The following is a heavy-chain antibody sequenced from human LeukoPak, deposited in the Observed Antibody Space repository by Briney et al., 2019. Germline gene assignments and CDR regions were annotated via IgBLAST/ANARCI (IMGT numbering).Heavy chain of an antibody. D-gene: IGHD3-22*01. CDR1: GGSISSGSYY. CDR2: IYTSGST. V-gene: IGHV4-61*02. CDR3: ASSSGYFPFDY. Sequence: SETLSLTCTVSGGSISSGSYYWSWIRQPAGKGLEWIGRIYTSGSTNYNPSLKSRVTISVDTSKNQFSLKLNSVTAADTAVYYCASSSGYFPFDYWGQGTLVTVSS. J-gene: IGHJ4*02.